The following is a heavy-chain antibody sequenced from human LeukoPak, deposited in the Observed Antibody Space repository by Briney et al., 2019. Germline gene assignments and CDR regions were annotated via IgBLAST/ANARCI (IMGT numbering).Heavy chain of an antibody. Sequence: GLEWVASIKQDGSDKYYVDSVKGRFTISRDNAKNSLYLQMNSLRVEDTAVYYCAIDLGAPDWGQGTLVTVSS. J-gene: IGHJ4*02. CDR3: AIDLGAPD. CDR2: IKQDGSDK. D-gene: IGHD3-16*01. V-gene: IGHV3-7*01.